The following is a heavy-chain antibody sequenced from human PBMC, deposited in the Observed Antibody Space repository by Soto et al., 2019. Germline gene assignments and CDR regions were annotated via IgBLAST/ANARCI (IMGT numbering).Heavy chain of an antibody. CDR2: IFFSGSA. Sequence: SETLSLTCTVSGGSTSTYYWSWIRQPPGKALEWIGYIFFSGSAKYNPSLESRVTISVDTSKNRFSLEMISVTAADTAVYYCARGTRLHFVGAYYFDYWGQGALVTVSS. CDR1: GGSTSTYY. CDR3: ARGTRLHFVGAYYFDY. J-gene: IGHJ4*02. V-gene: IGHV4-59*01. D-gene: IGHD2-15*01.